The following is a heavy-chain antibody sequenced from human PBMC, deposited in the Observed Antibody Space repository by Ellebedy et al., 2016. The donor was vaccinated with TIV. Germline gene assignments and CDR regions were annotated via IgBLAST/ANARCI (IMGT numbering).Heavy chain of an antibody. CDR2: IYYTGST. Sequence: MPSETLSLTCTFTVSGGSISSYYWSWIRQPPGKGLEWIGYIYYTGSTNYNPSLKSRLTISVDTSKNQFSLKLSSVTAADRAVYYCASGPNQYFFDYWGQGTLVTVSS. J-gene: IGHJ4*02. CDR3: ASGPNQYFFDY. V-gene: IGHV4-59*01. CDR1: GGSISSYY.